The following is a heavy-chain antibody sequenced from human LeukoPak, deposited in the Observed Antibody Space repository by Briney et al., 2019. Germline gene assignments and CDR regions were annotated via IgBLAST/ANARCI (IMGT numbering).Heavy chain of an antibody. CDR3: EGGDYFPYYFDY. J-gene: IGHJ4*02. Sequence: SEILSLTCTVSGGSISSSSYYWGWIRQPPGKGLEWIGSIYYSGSTYYNPSLKSRVTISVDTSKNQFSLKLSSVTAADTAVYYCEGGDYFPYYFDYWGQGTLVTVSS. CDR2: IYYSGST. CDR1: GGSISSSSYY. D-gene: IGHD4-17*01. V-gene: IGHV4-39*01.